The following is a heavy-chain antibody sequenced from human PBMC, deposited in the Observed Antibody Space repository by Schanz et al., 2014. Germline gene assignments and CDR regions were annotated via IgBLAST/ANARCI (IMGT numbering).Heavy chain of an antibody. CDR2: INPNSGDT. Sequence: QLVQSGAEVKKPGASVKVSCKASGFTLTSHFMHWLRQAPGQGLEWMGLINPNSGDTNYGQKFQGRVTMTRDTSISTAYMELSSLRSDDTAVYYCARARQRYPHDYWGQGTLVTVSS. CDR3: ARARQRYPHDY. J-gene: IGHJ4*02. CDR1: GFTLTSHF. D-gene: IGHD2-2*02. V-gene: IGHV1-2*02.